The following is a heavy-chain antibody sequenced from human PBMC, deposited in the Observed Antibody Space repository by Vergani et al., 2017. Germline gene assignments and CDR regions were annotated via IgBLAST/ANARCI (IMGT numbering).Heavy chain of an antibody. CDR1: GFTFSSYA. Sequence: EVQLLESGGGLVQPGGSLRLSCAASGFTFSSYAMSWVRQAQGKGLEWVSAISGSGGSTYYADSVKGRFTISRDNSKNTLYLQMNSLRAEDTAVYYCAKETYYYDSSGYYSYAFDIWGQGTMVTVSS. CDR2: ISGSGGST. J-gene: IGHJ3*02. D-gene: IGHD3-22*01. CDR3: AKETYYYDSSGYYSYAFDI. V-gene: IGHV3-23*01.